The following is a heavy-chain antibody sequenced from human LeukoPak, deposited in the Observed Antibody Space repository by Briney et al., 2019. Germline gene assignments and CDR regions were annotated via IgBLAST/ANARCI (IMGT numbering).Heavy chain of an antibody. J-gene: IGHJ4*02. Sequence: GGALQSSCKGAGCSFTNFWIGWVRRKPGKGLEWMGVISPGDSGIRYSPSFQGQVTISVDKSISTAYLQWSSLKASDSAMYYCAAGGTSALWGQGTLVTVSS. V-gene: IGHV5-51*01. CDR1: GCSFTNFW. CDR2: ISPGDSGI. D-gene: IGHD1/OR15-1a*01. CDR3: AAGGTSAL.